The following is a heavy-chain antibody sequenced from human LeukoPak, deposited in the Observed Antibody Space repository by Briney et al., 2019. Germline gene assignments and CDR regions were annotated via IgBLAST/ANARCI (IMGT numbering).Heavy chain of an antibody. Sequence: SVKVSCKASGGTFSSYAISWVRQAPGPGLEWMGGIIPIFGTANYAQKFQGRVTITADESTSTAYMELSSLRSEDTAVYYCARRVSYSSSWYGRQGYFDYWGQGTLVTVSS. CDR3: ARRVSYSSSWYGRQGYFDY. V-gene: IGHV1-69*13. D-gene: IGHD6-13*01. CDR1: GGTFSSYA. J-gene: IGHJ4*02. CDR2: IIPIFGTA.